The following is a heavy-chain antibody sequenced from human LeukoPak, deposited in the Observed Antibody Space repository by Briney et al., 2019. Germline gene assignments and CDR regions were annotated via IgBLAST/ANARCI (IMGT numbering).Heavy chain of an antibody. Sequence: GGSLRLSCAASGFTFSNAWMSWVRQAPGKGLEWVGRIKSKTDGGTTDYAAPVKGRFTISRDDSKNTLYLQMNSLKTEDTVVYYCTTEDIGYDGGTPRDYWGQGTLVTVSS. CDR2: IKSKTDGGTT. D-gene: IGHD5-12*01. J-gene: IGHJ4*02. CDR3: TTEDIGYDGGTPRDY. V-gene: IGHV3-15*01. CDR1: GFTFSNAW.